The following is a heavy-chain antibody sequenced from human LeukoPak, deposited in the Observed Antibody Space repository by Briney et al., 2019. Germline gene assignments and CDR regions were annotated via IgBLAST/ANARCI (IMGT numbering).Heavy chain of an antibody. J-gene: IGHJ4*02. CDR3: ARGSTSFPFDY. CDR2: ISSSSSYI. CDR1: GFTFSSYS. V-gene: IGHV3-21*01. D-gene: IGHD2-2*01. Sequence: GGSLRLSCAASGFTFSSYSMNWVRQAPGEGLEWVSSISSSSSYIYYADSVKGRFTISRDNAKNSLYLKMNSLRAEDTAVYYCARGSTSFPFDYWGQGTLVTVSS.